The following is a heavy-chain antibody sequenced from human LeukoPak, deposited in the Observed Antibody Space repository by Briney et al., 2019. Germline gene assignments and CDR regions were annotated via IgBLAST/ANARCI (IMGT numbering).Heavy chain of an antibody. D-gene: IGHD5-24*01. CDR2: MYPGDSDT. CDR3: ATRSEIRRDGYKED. Sequence: GVSLNISSKGSGLRFTSYWIGWVRPMPGKGLGWMGIMYPGDSDTRYSPTFQRQVTISADKSISTAYLQRSSRKASDTAMYYCATRSEIRRDGYKEDWGQGTLVTVSS. J-gene: IGHJ4*02. CDR1: GLRFTSYW. V-gene: IGHV5-51*01.